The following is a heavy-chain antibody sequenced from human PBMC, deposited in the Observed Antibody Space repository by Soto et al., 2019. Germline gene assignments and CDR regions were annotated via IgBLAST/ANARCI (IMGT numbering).Heavy chain of an antibody. CDR3: AKTHVGDYGYSDY. CDR1: GLTFSRCW. Sequence: GGSLTLSCAASGLTFSRCWMRRFRQVPGKGLEWVAGISGSGGSTYYADSVKGRFTIARDNSKNTLYLQMNSLRAEDTAVYYCAKTHVGDYGYSDYWAQGTLVTVSS. V-gene: IGHV3-23*01. D-gene: IGHD4-17*01. J-gene: IGHJ4*02. CDR2: ISGSGGST.